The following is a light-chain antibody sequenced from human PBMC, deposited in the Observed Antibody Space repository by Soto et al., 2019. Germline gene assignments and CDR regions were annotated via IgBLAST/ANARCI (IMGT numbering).Light chain of an antibody. CDR3: QQYDDWLRLT. V-gene: IGKV3D-15*01. Sequence: EIVMTQSPATLSVSPGERATLSCRASQSVSSNLAWYQQKPGQAPRLLIFGASSRATGIPARFSGSGSGTEFNLTISSLQSEDFAVYFRQQYDDWLRLTFGGGTKVDIK. J-gene: IGKJ4*01. CDR2: GAS. CDR1: QSVSSN.